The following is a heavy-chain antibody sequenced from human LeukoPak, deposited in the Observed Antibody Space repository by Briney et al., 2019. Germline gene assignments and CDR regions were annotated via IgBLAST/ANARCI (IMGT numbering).Heavy chain of an antibody. Sequence: PSETLSLTCTVSGASTSSNNYYWGWIRQPPGKGLEWIGNIYYSGSTHDNPSLKSRVTISIDKSKNQFSLNLSSVTAADTAVYYCARLIGWPYRYYYDYWGQGTLITVSS. CDR3: ARLIGWPYRYYYDY. J-gene: IGHJ4*02. D-gene: IGHD2-15*01. CDR2: IYYSGST. V-gene: IGHV4-39*01. CDR1: GASTSSNNYY.